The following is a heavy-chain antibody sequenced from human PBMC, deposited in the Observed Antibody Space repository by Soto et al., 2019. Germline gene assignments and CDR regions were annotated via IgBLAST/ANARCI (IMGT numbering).Heavy chain of an antibody. D-gene: IGHD6-13*01. CDR2: ISYDGSNK. CDR3: AKGLKIAAAGTMGY. J-gene: IGHJ4*02. Sequence: QVQLVESGGGVVQPGRSLRLSCAASGVTFSSYGMHWVRQAPGKGLEWVAVISYDGSNKYYADSVEGRFTISRDNSKNTLYLQMNSLRSEDTAVYYCAKGLKIAAAGTMGYWGQGTLVNVSS. CDR1: GVTFSSYG. V-gene: IGHV3-30*18.